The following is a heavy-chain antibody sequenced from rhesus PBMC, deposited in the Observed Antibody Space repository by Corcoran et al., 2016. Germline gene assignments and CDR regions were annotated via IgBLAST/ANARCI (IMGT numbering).Heavy chain of an antibody. J-gene: IGHJ4*01. CDR3: ARQSGNAQFDY. CDR2: IYGSGGST. V-gene: IGHV4-93*02. D-gene: IGHD1-44*01. Sequence: QVQLQESGPAVVKPSETLSLTCAVSGGSISSSNWWSWFRQSPGKGLEWIGGIYGSGGSTEYNPTHKSRGTITKDTAKNQFSLKLSSVTAADTAVYYCARQSGNAQFDYWGQGVLVTVSS. CDR1: GGSISSSNW.